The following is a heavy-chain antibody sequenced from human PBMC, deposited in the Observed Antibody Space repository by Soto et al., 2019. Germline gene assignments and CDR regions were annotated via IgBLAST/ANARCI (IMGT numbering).Heavy chain of an antibody. D-gene: IGHD5-18*01. CDR2: IDPSDSYT. V-gene: IGHV5-10-1*01. J-gene: IGHJ6*02. Sequence: RGESLKISCKGSGYSFTSYWISWVRQMPGKGLEWMGRIDPSDSYTNYSPSFQGHVTISADKSISTAYLQWSSLKASDTAMYYCARLWLGRGYSCGEYYYYGMDVWGQGTTVTVSS. CDR1: GYSFTSYW. CDR3: ARLWLGRGYSCGEYYYYGMDV.